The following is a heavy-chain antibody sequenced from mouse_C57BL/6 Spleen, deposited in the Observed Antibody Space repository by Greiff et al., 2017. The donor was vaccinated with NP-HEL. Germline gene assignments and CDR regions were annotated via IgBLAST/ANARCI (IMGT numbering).Heavy chain of an antibody. V-gene: IGHV1-82*01. D-gene: IGHD1-1*01. J-gene: IGHJ2*01. Sequence: VHLVESGPELVKPGASVKISCKASGYAFSSSWMNWVKQRPGKGLEWIGRIYPGDGDTKYNPKFKGKATLTADKSSSTAYMQLSSLTSEDAAVYYCARTYYGSYFDYWGQGTTLTVSS. CDR2: IYPGDGDT. CDR1: GYAFSSSW. CDR3: ARTYYGSYFDY.